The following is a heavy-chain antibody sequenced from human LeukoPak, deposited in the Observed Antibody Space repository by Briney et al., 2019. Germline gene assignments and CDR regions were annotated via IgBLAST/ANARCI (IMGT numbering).Heavy chain of an antibody. Sequence: SQTLSLTCTVSGGSISSGGYYWSWIRQHPGKGLEWIGYIYYSGSTYYNPSLKSRVTISVDTSKNQFSLKLSSVTAADTAVYYCARVPKDTVMIFDYWGQGTLVTVSS. CDR2: IYYSGST. CDR3: ARVPKDTVMIFDY. D-gene: IGHD5-18*01. J-gene: IGHJ4*02. V-gene: IGHV4-31*03. CDR1: GGSISSGGYY.